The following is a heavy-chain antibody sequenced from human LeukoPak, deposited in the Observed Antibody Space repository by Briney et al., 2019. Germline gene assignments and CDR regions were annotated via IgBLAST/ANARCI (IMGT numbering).Heavy chain of an antibody. Sequence: SETLSLTCTVSGGSISSYYWSWIRQPPGKGLEWIGEINHSGSTNYNPSLKSRVTISVDTSKNQFSLKLSSVTAADTAVYYCARSGTVTNIFDYWGQGTLVTVSS. CDR1: GGSISSYY. J-gene: IGHJ4*02. CDR3: ARSGTVTNIFDY. CDR2: INHSGST. V-gene: IGHV4-34*01. D-gene: IGHD4-17*01.